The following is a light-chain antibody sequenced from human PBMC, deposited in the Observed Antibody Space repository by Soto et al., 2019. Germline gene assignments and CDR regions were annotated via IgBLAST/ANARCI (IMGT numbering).Light chain of an antibody. CDR1: QSVSSY. CDR3: QQRSNRPT. CDR2: DAS. Sequence: EIVLTQSPATLSLSPGERATLSCRASQSVSSYLDWYQQKPGQAPRLLIYDASNRATGIPARFSGSGSGTDFTLTISSLEPEDFAVYYCQQRSNRPTFGQGTRLELK. J-gene: IGKJ5*01. V-gene: IGKV3-11*01.